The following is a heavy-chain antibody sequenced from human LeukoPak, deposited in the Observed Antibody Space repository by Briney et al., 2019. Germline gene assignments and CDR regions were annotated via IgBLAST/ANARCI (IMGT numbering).Heavy chain of an antibody. CDR2: INHSGTT. V-gene: IGHV4-34*01. CDR1: GGSFSGYY. CDR3: ARRPYCSSTSCYPPGYYYYMDV. J-gene: IGHJ6*03. D-gene: IGHD2-2*01. Sequence: SETLSLTCAVYGGSFSGYYWSWIRQPPGKGLEWIGEINHSGTTNYNPSLKGRVTISVDASKNQFSLKLTSVTAADTAVYYCARRPYCSSTSCYPPGYYYYMDVWGKGTTVTVSS.